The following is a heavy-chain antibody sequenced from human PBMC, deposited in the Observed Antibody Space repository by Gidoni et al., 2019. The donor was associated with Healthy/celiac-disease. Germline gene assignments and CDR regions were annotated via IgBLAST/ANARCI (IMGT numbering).Heavy chain of an antibody. V-gene: IGHV4-31*03. CDR3: ARDRRNDGDSVIGY. CDR1: GSSFSRGGYY. J-gene: IGHJ4*02. Sequence: QVQLQESGPGLVKPSQTLSLTCTVSGSSFSRGGYYWSWIRQHPGKGLEWIGYIYYSGSTYYNPSLKSRVTISVDTSKNQFSLKLSSVTAADTAVYYCARDRRNDGDSVIGYWGQGTLVTVSS. D-gene: IGHD4-17*01. CDR2: IYYSGST.